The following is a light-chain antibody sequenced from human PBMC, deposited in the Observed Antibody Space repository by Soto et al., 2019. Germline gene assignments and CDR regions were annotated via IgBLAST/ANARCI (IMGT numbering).Light chain of an antibody. CDR3: LLSYGDVRV. CDR2: DTS. CDR1: TGPVTSGHY. Sequence: QAVVTQETSLTVSPGGTVTLTCGSSTGPVTSGHYPYWFQQKPGQAPRTLIYDTSNKDSWTPAQFSGSLLGGKAALTLSGAQPDDEADYYCLLSYGDVRVFGGGTKLTVL. J-gene: IGLJ2*01. V-gene: IGLV7-46*01.